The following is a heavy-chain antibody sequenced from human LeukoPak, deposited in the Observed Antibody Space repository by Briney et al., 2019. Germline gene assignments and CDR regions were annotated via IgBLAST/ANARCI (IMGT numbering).Heavy chain of an antibody. CDR2: IIPILGIA. D-gene: IGHD4-4*01. V-gene: IGHV1-69*04. J-gene: IGHJ3*02. Sequence: ASVKASCKASGGTFSSYAISWVRQAPGQGLEWMGRIIPILGIANYAQKFQGRVTITADKSTSTAYMELSSLRSEDTAVYYCASIVNTDAFDIWGQGTMVTVSS. CDR3: ASIVNTDAFDI. CDR1: GGTFSSYA.